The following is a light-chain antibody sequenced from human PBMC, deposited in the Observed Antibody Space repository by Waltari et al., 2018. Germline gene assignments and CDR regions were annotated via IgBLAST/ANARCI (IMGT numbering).Light chain of an antibody. Sequence: EVLMTQSPATLSVSPGERATLSCRASQSISNNLAWYQQKPDQAPRLLIYGASTRATGVPARFSGSGSGTEFTLTISSLQSEDFAVYYCQQYNNWRTFGQGTKLESK. CDR3: QQYNNWRT. V-gene: IGKV3-15*01. J-gene: IGKJ2*01. CDR2: GAS. CDR1: QSISNN.